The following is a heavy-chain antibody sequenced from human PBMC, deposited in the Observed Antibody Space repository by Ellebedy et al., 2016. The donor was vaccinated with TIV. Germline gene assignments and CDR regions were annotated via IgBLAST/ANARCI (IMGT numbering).Heavy chain of an antibody. CDR2: ISSNGGST. Sequence: GESLKISCAASGFTFSSYAMHWVRQAPGKGLEYVSAISSNGGSTYYADSVKGRFTISRDNSKNTLYLQMSSLRAEDTAVYYCVKDVEQLALGLDYWGQGTLVTVSS. CDR1: GFTFSSYA. D-gene: IGHD6-6*01. J-gene: IGHJ4*02. CDR3: VKDVEQLALGLDY. V-gene: IGHV3-64D*06.